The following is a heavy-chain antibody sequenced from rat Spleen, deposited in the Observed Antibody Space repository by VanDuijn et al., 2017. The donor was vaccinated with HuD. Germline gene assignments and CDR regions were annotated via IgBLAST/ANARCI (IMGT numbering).Heavy chain of an antibody. Sequence: EVQLVESGGGLVQPGRSLKLSCAASGFTFSNYYMAWVRQAPTKGLEWVAYISTGGGSTYYRDSVKGRFTISRDNAKSTLYLQMDSLRSEDTATYYCTTLGFAYWGQGTLVTVSS. CDR3: TTLGFAY. CDR2: ISTGGGST. J-gene: IGHJ3*01. V-gene: IGHV5-27*01. CDR1: GFTFSNYY.